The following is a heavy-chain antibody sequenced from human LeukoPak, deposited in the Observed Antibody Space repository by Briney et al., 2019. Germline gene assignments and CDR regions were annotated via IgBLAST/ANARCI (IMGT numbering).Heavy chain of an antibody. D-gene: IGHD3-22*01. V-gene: IGHV3-74*01. CDR1: GFTFSSYW. CDR3: ARADPPYYYDSSGYYSFDY. Sequence: PGGSLRLSCAASGFTFSSYWMHWVRQAPGKGLVWVSRINSDGSSTSYADSVKGRFTISRDNAKNTPYLQMNSLRAEDTAVYYCARADPPYYYDSSGYYSFDYWGQGTLVTVSS. CDR2: INSDGSST. J-gene: IGHJ4*02.